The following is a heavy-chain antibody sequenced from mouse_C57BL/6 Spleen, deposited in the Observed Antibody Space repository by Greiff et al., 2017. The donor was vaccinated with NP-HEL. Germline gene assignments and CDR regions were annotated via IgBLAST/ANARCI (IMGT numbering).Heavy chain of an antibody. CDR1: GFTFSSYA. D-gene: IGHD1-1*01. V-gene: IGHV5-4*01. J-gene: IGHJ2*01. CDR3: ARNRTTVVARYFDY. Sequence: EVLLVEPGGGLVKPGGSLKLSCAASGFTFSSYAMSWVRQTPEKRLEWVATISDGGSYTYYPDNVKGRFTISRDNAKNNLYLQMSHLKSEDTAMYYCARNRTTVVARYFDYWGQGTTLTVSS. CDR2: ISDGGSYT.